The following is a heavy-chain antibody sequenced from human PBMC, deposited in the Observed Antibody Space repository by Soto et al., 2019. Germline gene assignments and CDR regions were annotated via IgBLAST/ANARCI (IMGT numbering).Heavy chain of an antibody. D-gene: IGHD6-6*01. CDR1: GESISSGGYY. J-gene: IGHJ4*02. Sequence: QVQLQESGPGLVKASQTLSLICNVSGESISSGGYYWSWIRHYPGKGLEWIGYIYDSESAYYNPSLKSRVTISMDTSKNHFAMKLSSVTAADTAVYYCARASSSSSAADYWGQGTLITVSS. CDR2: IYDSESA. V-gene: IGHV4-31*03. CDR3: ARASSSSSAADY.